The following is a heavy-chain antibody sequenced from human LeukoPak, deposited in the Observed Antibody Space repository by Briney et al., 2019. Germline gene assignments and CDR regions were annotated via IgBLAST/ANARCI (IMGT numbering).Heavy chain of an antibody. D-gene: IGHD6-13*01. Sequence: ASVKVSCKASGYTFTSYGISWVRQAPGQGLEWMGWISAYNGNANYAQKLQGRVTMTTDTSTSTAYMELRSLKSDDTAVYYCARADLQQLFNWFDPWGQGTLVTVSS. CDR2: ISAYNGNA. J-gene: IGHJ5*02. CDR3: ARADLQQLFNWFDP. V-gene: IGHV1-18*01. CDR1: GYTFTSYG.